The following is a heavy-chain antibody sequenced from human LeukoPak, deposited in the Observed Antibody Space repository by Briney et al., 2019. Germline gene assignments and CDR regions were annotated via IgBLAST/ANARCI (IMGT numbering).Heavy chain of an antibody. CDR2: MNPNSGNT. D-gene: IGHD3-10*01. Sequence: ASVKVSCKASGYTFTSYDINWVRQATGQGLEWMGCMNPNSGNTGYAQKFQGRVTMTRNTSISTAYMELSSLRSEDTAVYYCASTMVRGVKPYYYYGMDVWGQGTTVTVSS. J-gene: IGHJ6*02. CDR3: ASTMVRGVKPYYYYGMDV. V-gene: IGHV1-8*01. CDR1: GYTFTSYD.